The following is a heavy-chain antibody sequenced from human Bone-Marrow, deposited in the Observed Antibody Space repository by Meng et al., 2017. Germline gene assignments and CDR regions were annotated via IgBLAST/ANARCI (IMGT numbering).Heavy chain of an antibody. CDR3: ARTCRDGYNFDY. Sequence: QVQLQQWGPGLLKPPETLSLTCAVYGGSFIGYYWSWIRQPPGKGLEWIGEINHSGSTNYNPSLKSRVTISVDTSKNQFSLKLSSVTAADTAVYYCARTCRDGYNFDYWGQGTLVTVSS. V-gene: IGHV4-34*01. CDR1: GGSFIGYY. D-gene: IGHD5-24*01. J-gene: IGHJ4*02. CDR2: INHSGST.